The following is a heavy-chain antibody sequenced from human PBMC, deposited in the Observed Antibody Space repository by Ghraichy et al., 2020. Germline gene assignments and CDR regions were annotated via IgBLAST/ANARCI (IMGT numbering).Heavy chain of an antibody. V-gene: IGHV3-30-3*01. D-gene: IGHD2-2*01. CDR2: ISDDGNRR. CDR1: GFTFSSFP. Sequence: LSLTCAASGFTFSSFPMHWFRQAPGKGLEWVAFISDDGNRRDYADSVRGRFTVSRDNFRNTLWLQMDSLRAEDTFLYYCARESAIISWGLFDYWGQGTLATVSS. CDR3: ARESAIISWGLFDY. J-gene: IGHJ4*02.